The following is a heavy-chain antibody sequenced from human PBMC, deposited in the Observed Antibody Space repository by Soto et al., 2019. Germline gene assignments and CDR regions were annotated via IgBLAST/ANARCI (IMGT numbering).Heavy chain of an antibody. CDR2: IYYSGST. V-gene: IGHV4-59*01. J-gene: IGHJ5*02. CDR1: GGSISSYY. D-gene: IGHD6-13*01. Sequence: SETLSLTCTVSGGSISSYYWSWIRQPPGKGLEWIGYIYYSGSTNYNPSLKSRVTISVDTSKNQFSLKLSSVTAADTAVYYCARTLVRLFWFDPWGQGTLVTVSS. CDR3: ARTLVRLFWFDP.